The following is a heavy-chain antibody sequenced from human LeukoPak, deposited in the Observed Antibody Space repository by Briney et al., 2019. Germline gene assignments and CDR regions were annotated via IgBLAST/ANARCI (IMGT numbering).Heavy chain of an antibody. CDR1: GFTFSLYW. Sequence: GGSLRLSCGASGFTFSLYWMHWVRQAPGKGRVWVSRISPDGSRTTYADSVKGRFTISRDNAKNTVYLQMNSLRAEDTAVYYCARVALGSYNWFDPWGQGTLVTVSS. V-gene: IGHV3-74*01. CDR3: ARVALGSYNWFDP. D-gene: IGHD3-10*01. J-gene: IGHJ5*02. CDR2: ISPDGSRT.